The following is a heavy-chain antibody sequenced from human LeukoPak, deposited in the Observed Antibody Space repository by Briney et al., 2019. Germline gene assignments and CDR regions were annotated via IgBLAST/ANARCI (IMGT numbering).Heavy chain of an antibody. CDR1: GGSISSSSYY. CDR2: IYYSGST. CDR3: ARRPYTSGWYYYFDY. V-gene: IGHV4-39*01. J-gene: IGHJ4*02. Sequence: SETLSLTCTVSGGSISSSSYYWGWIRQPPGKGLEWIGSIYYSGSTYYNPSLKSRVTISVDTSKNQFSLRLSSVTAADAAVYYCARRPYTSGWYYYFDYWGQGTLVTVSS. D-gene: IGHD6-19*01.